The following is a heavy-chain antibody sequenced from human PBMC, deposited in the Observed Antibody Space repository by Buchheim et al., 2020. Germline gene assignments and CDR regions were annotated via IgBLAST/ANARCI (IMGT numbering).Heavy chain of an antibody. J-gene: IGHJ6*02. V-gene: IGHV3-21*01. D-gene: IGHD1-14*01. CDR2: IHSTSSSSI. Sequence: EVQVVESGGGLVKPGGSLRLSCTPSGFTFSSYSMNWVRQAPGEGLEWVSSIHSTSSSSIYHADSVKGRFTISRDNAKNSLYLQMNSLRAEDTAIYYCAREMRQPNDGMDVWGQGTT. CDR1: GFTFSSYS. CDR3: AREMRQPNDGMDV.